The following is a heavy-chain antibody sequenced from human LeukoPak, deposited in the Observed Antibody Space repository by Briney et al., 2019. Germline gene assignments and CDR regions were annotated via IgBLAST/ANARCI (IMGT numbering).Heavy chain of an antibody. CDR3: ASGGDFASDGLDI. J-gene: IGHJ3*02. D-gene: IGHD2-21*02. CDR2: INSEGSSI. Sequence: GGSLRLSCAASGFTFSRHWMHWVRQVPGKGLVWVSRINSEGSSISYADSVKGRFSISRDNAKNTLFLQMNSLRGDDTAVYFCASGGDFASDGLDIWGQGSMVTVS. CDR1: GFTFSRHW. V-gene: IGHV3-74*01.